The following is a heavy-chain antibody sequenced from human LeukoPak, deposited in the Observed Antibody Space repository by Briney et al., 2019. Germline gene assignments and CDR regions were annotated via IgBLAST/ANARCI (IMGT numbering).Heavy chain of an antibody. D-gene: IGHD3-10*01. CDR3: ARVRRFPGRRNYYYMDV. V-gene: IGHV1-8*01. CDR2: MNPNSGNT. J-gene: IGHJ6*03. Sequence: ASVKVSCKASGYTFTSYDINWVRQATGQGLEWMGWMNPNSGNTGYAQKFQGRVTMTRNTSISTAYMELSSLRSEDTALYYCARVRRFPGRRNYYYMDVWGKGTTVTVSS. CDR1: GYTFTSYD.